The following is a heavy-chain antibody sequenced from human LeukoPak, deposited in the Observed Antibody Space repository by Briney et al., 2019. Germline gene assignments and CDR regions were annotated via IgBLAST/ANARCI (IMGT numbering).Heavy chain of an antibody. CDR2: IIPILGIA. D-gene: IGHD1-26*01. CDR1: GGTFSSYA. J-gene: IGHJ3*02. CDR3: ARESKVGSNDAFDI. V-gene: IGHV1-69*04. Sequence: SVKVSCKASGGTFSSYAISWVRQAPGQGLEWMGRIIPILGIANYAQKFQGRVTITADKSTSTAYMELSSLRSEDTAVYYCARESKVGSNDAFDIWGQGTMVTVSS.